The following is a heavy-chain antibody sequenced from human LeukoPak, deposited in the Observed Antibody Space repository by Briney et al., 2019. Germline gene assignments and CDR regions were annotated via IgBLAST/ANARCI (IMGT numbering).Heavy chain of an antibody. Sequence: SETLSLTCTVSDASITSTNSCWAWIRQPPGKEPEWVGTIHYGGTTYYGPSLKSRLTISIDTSKNQFSLRLTSVTAADTAVYYCARLGSSTFWNFGLWGRGTLVSVSS. CDR2: IHYGGTT. CDR3: ARLGSSTFWNFGL. J-gene: IGHJ2*01. V-gene: IGHV4-39*01. CDR1: DASITSTNSC. D-gene: IGHD5-12*01.